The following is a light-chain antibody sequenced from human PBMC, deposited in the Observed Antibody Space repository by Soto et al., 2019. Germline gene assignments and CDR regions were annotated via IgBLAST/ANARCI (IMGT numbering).Light chain of an antibody. Sequence: DIVMTQSPLSLPVTPGEPASISCRSSQSLLLHSNGHHYLDWYLQKPGQSPQLLIYLGSNRASVVIDRWSGSGGGTEFTQKISRVEADDVGVYYCMQALPTPLTFGGGTKVEIK. J-gene: IGKJ4*01. V-gene: IGKV2-28*01. CDR3: MQALPTPLT. CDR2: LGS. CDR1: QSLLLHSNGHHY.